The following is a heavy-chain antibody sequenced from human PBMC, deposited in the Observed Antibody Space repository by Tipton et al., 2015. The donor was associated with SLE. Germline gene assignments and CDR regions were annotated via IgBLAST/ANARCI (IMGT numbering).Heavy chain of an antibody. Sequence: SLRLSCAASGFTFSSYTMNWVRQAPGKGLEWVAVTPFDGSFTHYADSVQGRFTISRDNAKKSLYLQMNSLRAEDTAVYYCARRIGYCSGSSCYSFWYFDFWGRGTLVTVSS. CDR2: TPFDGSFT. CDR1: GFTFSSYT. CDR3: ARRIGYCSGSSCYSFWYFDF. J-gene: IGHJ2*01. D-gene: IGHD2-15*01. V-gene: IGHV3-30*04.